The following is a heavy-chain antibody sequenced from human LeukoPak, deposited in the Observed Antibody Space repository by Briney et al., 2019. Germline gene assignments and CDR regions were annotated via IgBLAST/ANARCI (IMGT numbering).Heavy chain of an antibody. Sequence: ASVKVSCKASGGTFSSYAISWVRQAPGQGLEWMGRIIPIFGTANYPQKFQGRVTITTDESTSTAYMELSSLRSEDTAVYYCARVSHRGAFDIWGQGTMVTVSS. V-gene: IGHV1-69*05. J-gene: IGHJ3*02. CDR3: ARVSHRGAFDI. D-gene: IGHD1-14*01. CDR2: IIPIFGTA. CDR1: GGTFSSYA.